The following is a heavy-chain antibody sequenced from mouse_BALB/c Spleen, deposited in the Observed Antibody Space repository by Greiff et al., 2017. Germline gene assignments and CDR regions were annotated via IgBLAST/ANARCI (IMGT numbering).Heavy chain of an antibody. V-gene: IGHV1-5*01. CDR1: GYSFTSYW. J-gene: IGHJ4*01. CDR2: IYPGNSDT. D-gene: IGHD3-2*01. CDR3: TRGTARARAMDY. Sequence: VQLQQSGTVLARPGASVKMSCKASGYSFTSYWMHWVKQRPGQGLEWIGAIYPGNSDTSYNQKFKGKAKLTAVTSASTAYMELSSLTNEDSAVYYCTRGTARARAMDYWGQGTSVTVSS.